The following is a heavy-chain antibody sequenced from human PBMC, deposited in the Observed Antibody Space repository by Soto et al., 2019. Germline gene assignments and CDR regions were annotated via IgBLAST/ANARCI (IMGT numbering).Heavy chain of an antibody. V-gene: IGHV4-59*01. D-gene: IGHD6-19*01. CDR1: GGSISSYY. J-gene: IGHJ4*02. Sequence: PSETLSLTCTVSGGSISSYYWSWIRQPPGKGLEWIGYIYYSGSTNYNPSLKSRVTISVDTSKNQFSLKLSSVTAADTAVYYCARDFDSSGWYRYWAQGTLVPVS. CDR2: IYYSGST. CDR3: ARDFDSSGWYRY.